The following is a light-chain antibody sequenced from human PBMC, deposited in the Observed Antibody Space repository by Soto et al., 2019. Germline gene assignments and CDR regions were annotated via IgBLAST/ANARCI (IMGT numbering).Light chain of an antibody. Sequence: EIVMTQSPDTLSVSPGERATLSCRASQSVGSDLAWYQKRPGQAPRLLIKRAFTRDSDIPARFSGSGSGTEFTLTISSLQSEDFAIYYCQQYNNWPWTFGQGTRVDIK. V-gene: IGKV3-15*01. CDR2: RAF. J-gene: IGKJ1*01. CDR1: QSVGSD. CDR3: QQYNNWPWT.